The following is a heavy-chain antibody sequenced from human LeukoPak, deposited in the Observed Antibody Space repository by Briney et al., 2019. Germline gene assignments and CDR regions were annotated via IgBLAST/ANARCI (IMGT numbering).Heavy chain of an antibody. CDR1: GSTFITFG. CDR3: ARERYYDFWSGYGYAFDY. Sequence: GRSLRLSCAASGSTFITFGSNWAGKAPAKGLEGWQVIGYDGSNKYYADSVKGRFTISRDNSKNTLYLQMNSLRAEDTAVYYCARERYYDFWSGYGYAFDYWGQGTLVTVSS. J-gene: IGHJ4*02. D-gene: IGHD3-3*01. V-gene: IGHV3-33*01. CDR2: IGYDGSNK.